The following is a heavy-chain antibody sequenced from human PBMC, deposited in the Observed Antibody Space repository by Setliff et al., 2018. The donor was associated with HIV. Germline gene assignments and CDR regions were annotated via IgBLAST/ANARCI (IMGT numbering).Heavy chain of an antibody. CDR3: ARDRDIVSTMENWFDP. CDR1: GFIFTKYS. V-gene: IGHV3-48*01. Sequence: GSLKISCAASGFIFTKYSMNWVRQAPGGGLEWISYISDVSTTVYYADSVRGRFTISRDNAKNSLFLQMNSLRVEDTAMYYCARDRDIVSTMENWFDPWGQGTPVTVSA. D-gene: IGHD5-12*01. J-gene: IGHJ5*02. CDR2: ISDVSTTV.